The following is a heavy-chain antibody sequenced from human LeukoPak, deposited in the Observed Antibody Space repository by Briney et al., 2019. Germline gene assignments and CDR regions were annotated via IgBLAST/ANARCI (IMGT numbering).Heavy chain of an antibody. CDR1: GFTFSSSA. CDR3: AKSGSGSYS. CDR2: ISGSGRGGST. Sequence: PGGSLRLSCAASGFTFSSSAMSWVRQAPGKGLEWVSAISGSGRGGSTYYADSVKGRFTISRDSSKNTVFLQMNSLRAEDTAIYYCAKSGSGSYSWGQGTLVTVSS. J-gene: IGHJ5*02. V-gene: IGHV3-23*01. D-gene: IGHD1-26*01.